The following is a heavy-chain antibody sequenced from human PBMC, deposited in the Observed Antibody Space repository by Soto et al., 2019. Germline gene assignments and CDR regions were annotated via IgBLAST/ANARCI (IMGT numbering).Heavy chain of an antibody. CDR1: GFTFSSYA. Sequence: QVQLVESGGGVVQPGRSLRLSCAASGFTFSSYAMHWVRQAPGKGLEWVAVISYDGSNKYYADSVKGRFTISRDNSKNXLYLQMNSLRAEDTAVYYWARDPYYSSSSRYGMDVWGQGTTVTVSS. V-gene: IGHV3-30-3*01. J-gene: IGHJ6*02. D-gene: IGHD6-6*01. CDR2: ISYDGSNK. CDR3: ARDPYYSSSSRYGMDV.